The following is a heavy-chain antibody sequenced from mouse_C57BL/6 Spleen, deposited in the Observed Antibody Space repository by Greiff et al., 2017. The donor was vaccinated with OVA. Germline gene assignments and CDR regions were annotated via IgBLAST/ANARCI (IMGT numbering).Heavy chain of an antibody. Sequence: VQLQQSGAELVRPGASVTLSCKASGYTFTDYDMHWVKQTPVHGLEWIGAIDPETGGTAYNQKFKGKAILTADKSSSTAYMELRSLTSEDSAVYYCTRTTVVAKYFDVWGTGTTVTVSS. CDR3: TRTTVVAKYFDV. V-gene: IGHV1-15*01. CDR1: GYTFTDYD. CDR2: IDPETGGT. D-gene: IGHD1-1*01. J-gene: IGHJ1*03.